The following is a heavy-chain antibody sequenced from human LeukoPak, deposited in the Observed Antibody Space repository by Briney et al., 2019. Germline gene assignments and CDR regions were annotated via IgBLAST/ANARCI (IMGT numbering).Heavy chain of an antibody. J-gene: IGHJ4*02. Sequence: ASVKVSCKVSGYTLTQLSMHWVRQAPGKGLEWMGGFDPEDGEKIYAQKFQGRVTMTEDTSTDTAYMELSSLRSEDTAVYYCATWDSLYSSGWDIVDYWGQGTLVTVSS. D-gene: IGHD6-19*01. CDR1: GYTLTQLS. CDR2: FDPEDGEK. V-gene: IGHV1-24*01. CDR3: ATWDSLYSSGWDIVDY.